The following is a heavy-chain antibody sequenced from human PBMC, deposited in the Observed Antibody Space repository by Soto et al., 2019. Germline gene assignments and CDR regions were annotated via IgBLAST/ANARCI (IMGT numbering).Heavy chain of an antibody. CDR3: AREVAADGTFREDVFDI. J-gene: IGHJ3*02. D-gene: IGHD6-13*01. CDR1: GGTFSNHA. Sequence: QVHLVQSGAEVKKPGSSVKVSCKASGGTFSNHAINWVRQAPGQGLEWMGRIIPIFTTTNYAQKFQGRVTITDDESTITAYMELSSLKPDDTAVYYCAREVAADGTFREDVFDIWGQGTLVTVSS. V-gene: IGHV1-69*12. CDR2: IIPIFTTT.